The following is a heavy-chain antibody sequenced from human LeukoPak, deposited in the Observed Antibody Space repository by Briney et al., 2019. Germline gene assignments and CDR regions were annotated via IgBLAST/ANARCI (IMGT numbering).Heavy chain of an antibody. J-gene: IGHJ4*02. D-gene: IGHD1-26*01. CDR2: ITGSGGST. Sequence: GGSLRLSCAASGFTFNNYALSWVRQAPGKGLEWVSAITGSGGSTYYADSVKGRFTTSRDNSKNTLYLHMNSLGAEDTAVYYCAKQWELLDFDYWGQGTLVTVSS. CDR1: GFTFNNYA. CDR3: AKQWELLDFDY. V-gene: IGHV3-23*01.